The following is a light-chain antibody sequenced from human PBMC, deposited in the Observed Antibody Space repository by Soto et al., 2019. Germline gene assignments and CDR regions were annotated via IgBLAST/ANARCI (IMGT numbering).Light chain of an antibody. J-gene: IGLJ1*01. Sequence: QSVLTQPPSASGTPGQRVTISASGSSSNIGSNSVSWYQQVPGTAPKLLIYDNDERPSGVPARFSGSKSATSASLAISGLQSEDEGDYYCATWDDSRNGYLFGLGTKVTVL. V-gene: IGLV1-44*01. CDR1: SSNIGSNS. CDR3: ATWDDSRNGYL. CDR2: DND.